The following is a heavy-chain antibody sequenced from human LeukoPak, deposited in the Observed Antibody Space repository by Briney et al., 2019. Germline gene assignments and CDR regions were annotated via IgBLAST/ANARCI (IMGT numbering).Heavy chain of an antibody. Sequence: PSETLSLTCTVSGGSISSYYWSWIRQPPGKGLEWIGYIYYSGSTNYNPSLKSRVTISVDTSKNQFSLKLSSVTAADTAVYYCARGASGWPPVGYFQHWGQGTLVTVSS. CDR3: ARGASGWPPVGYFQH. D-gene: IGHD6-19*01. V-gene: IGHV4-59*01. CDR2: IYYSGST. J-gene: IGHJ1*01. CDR1: GGSISSYY.